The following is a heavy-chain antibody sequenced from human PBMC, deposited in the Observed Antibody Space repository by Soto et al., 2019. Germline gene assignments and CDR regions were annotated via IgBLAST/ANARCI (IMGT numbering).Heavy chain of an antibody. D-gene: IGHD6-6*01. Sequence: PSETLALTCTGSGGSISSYYWSWIRQPPGKGLEWIVYIYYSGSTNYNPSLKSRVTIPVDTSKNQFSLKLSSVTAADTAVYYCASKNKYSSSPGDFDYWGQGTLVTVSS. CDR3: ASKNKYSSSPGDFDY. CDR1: GGSISSYY. V-gene: IGHV4-59*01. CDR2: IYYSGST. J-gene: IGHJ4*02.